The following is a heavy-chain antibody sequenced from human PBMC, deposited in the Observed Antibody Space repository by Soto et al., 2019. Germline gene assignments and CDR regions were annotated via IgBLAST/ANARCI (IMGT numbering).Heavy chain of an antibody. D-gene: IGHD2-21*02. V-gene: IGHV3-33*06. CDR3: VEDHCGGDCYSDPYFDN. Sequence: QVQLVESGGGVVQPGRSLRLSCAASGFSFTTYGMHWVRQAPGKGLEWVAVIWFDGSEKYYGESVKGRFTISRDNSKNTVYLEMNSLRVEDTAMYICVEDHCGGDCYSDPYFDNWGQGTLVTVSS. CDR2: IWFDGSEK. J-gene: IGHJ4*02. CDR1: GFSFTTYG.